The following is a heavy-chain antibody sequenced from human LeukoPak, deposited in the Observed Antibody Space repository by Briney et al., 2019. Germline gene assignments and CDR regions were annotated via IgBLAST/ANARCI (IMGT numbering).Heavy chain of an antibody. D-gene: IGHD3-16*01. V-gene: IGHV3-74*01. CDR3: ARAGVGGAFDI. CDR2: ITCDVSAT. CDR1: GFTFSIYW. J-gene: IGHJ3*02. Sequence: GGSLRLSCAASGFTFSIYWMHWVRQAPGKGLVWVSHITCDVSATSYADSVKGRFTISRDNAKSTLYLQMNSLRAEDTAVYYCARAGVGGAFDIWGQGTMVTVSS.